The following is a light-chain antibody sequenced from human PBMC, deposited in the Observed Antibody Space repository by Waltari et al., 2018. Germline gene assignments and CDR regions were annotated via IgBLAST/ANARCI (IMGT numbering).Light chain of an antibody. CDR1: QSVSRA. CDR2: GAS. J-gene: IGKJ1*01. CDR3: QHYVRLPAT. Sequence: EIVLTQSPGTLSLSPGERATLSCRASQSVSRALAWYQQKPGQAPRLLISGASNRATGIPDRFSGSGSGTDFCLTISSLEPEDFAVYYCQHYVRLPATFGQGTKVEIK. V-gene: IGKV3-20*01.